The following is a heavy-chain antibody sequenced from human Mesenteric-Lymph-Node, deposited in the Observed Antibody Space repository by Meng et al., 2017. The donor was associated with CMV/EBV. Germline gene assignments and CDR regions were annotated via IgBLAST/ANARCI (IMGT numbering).Heavy chain of an antibody. Sequence: SCAASGFTFSSYGMHWVRQAPGKGLEWVAFIRYDGSNKYYADSVKGRFTISRDNSKNTLYLQMNSLRAEDTAVYYCAKGPTVTTNYYYGMDVWGQGTTVTVSS. V-gene: IGHV3-30*02. CDR2: IRYDGSNK. CDR1: GFTFSSYG. D-gene: IGHD4-11*01. CDR3: AKGPTVTTNYYYGMDV. J-gene: IGHJ6*02.